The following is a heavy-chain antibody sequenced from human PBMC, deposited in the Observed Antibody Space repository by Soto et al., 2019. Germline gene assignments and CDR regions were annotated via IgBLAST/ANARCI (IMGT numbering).Heavy chain of an antibody. CDR1: GFTFSSYW. V-gene: IGHV3-7*01. Sequence: GGSLRLSCAASGFTFSSYWMSWVRQAPGKGLEWVANIKQDGSEKYYVDSVKGRFTISRDNAKNSLYLQMNSLRAEDTAVYYGARERDGSSWYFAFDIWGQGTMVTVSS. J-gene: IGHJ3*02. D-gene: IGHD6-13*01. CDR2: IKQDGSEK. CDR3: ARERDGSSWYFAFDI.